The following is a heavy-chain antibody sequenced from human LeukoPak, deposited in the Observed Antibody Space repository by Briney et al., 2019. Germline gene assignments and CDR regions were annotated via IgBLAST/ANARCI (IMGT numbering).Heavy chain of an antibody. D-gene: IGHD3-10*01. Sequence: SETLSLTCTVSGGSISISSYYWGWIRQPPGKGLEWIGSIYYSGSTYYNPSLKSRVTISVDTSKNQFSLKLSSVTAADTAVYYCARERGLDAFDIWGQGTMVTVSS. J-gene: IGHJ3*02. CDR2: IYYSGST. CDR1: GGSISISSYY. CDR3: ARERGLDAFDI. V-gene: IGHV4-39*07.